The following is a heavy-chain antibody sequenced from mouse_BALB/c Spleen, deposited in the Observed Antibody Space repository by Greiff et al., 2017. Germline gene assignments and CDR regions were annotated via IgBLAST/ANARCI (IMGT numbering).Heavy chain of an antibody. CDR2: IYPGDGDT. V-gene: IGHV1-80*01. Sequence: QVQLQQSGAELVRPGSSVKISCKASGYAFSSYWMNWVKQRPGQGLEWIGQIYPGDGDTNYNGKFKGKATLTADKSSSTAYMQLSSLTSEDSAVYFCARYGNYEAMDYWGQGTSVTVSS. D-gene: IGHD2-1*01. CDR3: ARYGNYEAMDY. CDR1: GYAFSSYW. J-gene: IGHJ4*01.